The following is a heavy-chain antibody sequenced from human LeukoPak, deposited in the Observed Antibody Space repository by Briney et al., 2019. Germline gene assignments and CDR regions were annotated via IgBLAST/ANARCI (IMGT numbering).Heavy chain of an antibody. CDR2: ISYDGSNE. J-gene: IGHJ4*02. CDR1: GFTFSTYA. V-gene: IGHV3-30*01. Sequence: GGSLRLSCEASGFTFSTYAMHWVRQAPGNGLEWVSEISYDGSNEYYADSVKGRFTISRGKSKNTLYLQMNSLTAEDSAVYYCARARVRGVSFFAYWGQGTLVTVSS. CDR3: ARARVRGVSFFAY. D-gene: IGHD2-21*01.